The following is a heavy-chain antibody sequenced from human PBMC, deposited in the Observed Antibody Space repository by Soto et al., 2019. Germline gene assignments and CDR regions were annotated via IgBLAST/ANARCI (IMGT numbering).Heavy chain of an antibody. CDR3: ARDFRDPWPYSNYHFPDY. Sequence: GASVKVSCKASGGTFSSYAISWVRQAPGQGLEWMGGIIPIFGTANYAQKFQGRVTITADKSTSTAYMELNSLRAEDTAVYYCARDFRDPWPYSNYHFPDYWGQGTLVTVSS. J-gene: IGHJ4*02. V-gene: IGHV1-69*06. D-gene: IGHD4-4*01. CDR1: GGTFSSYA. CDR2: IIPIFGTA.